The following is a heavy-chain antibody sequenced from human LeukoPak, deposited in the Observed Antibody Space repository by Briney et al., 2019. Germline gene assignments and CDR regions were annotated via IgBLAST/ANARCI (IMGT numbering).Heavy chain of an antibody. CDR1: GGSISSGSYY. CDR3: ARRNNDCSSTSCYDWFDP. Sequence: PSETLSLTCTASGGSISSGSYYWSWIRQPAGKGLEWIGRIYTSGSTHYNPSLKSRVTISVDTSKNQFSLKLSSVTAADTAVYYCARRNNDCSSTSCYDWFDPWGQGTLVTVSS. D-gene: IGHD2-2*01. J-gene: IGHJ5*02. CDR2: IYTSGST. V-gene: IGHV4-61*02.